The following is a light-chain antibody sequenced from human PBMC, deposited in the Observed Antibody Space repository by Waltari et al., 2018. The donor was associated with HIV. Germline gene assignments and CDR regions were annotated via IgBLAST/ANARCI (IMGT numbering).Light chain of an antibody. V-gene: IGLV10-54*01. CDR2: RNS. CDR3: SAWDITLSAWV. Sequence: QAGLTQPPSLSEDLRQNVTITCTGNSNNVGHHGTVWLKQPRGRPPKVIFFRNSVRPPGIPERISSSRSGNTASLTIIGLQSEDEADYYGSAWDITLSAWVFGGGTQVTV. CDR1: SNNVGHHG. J-gene: IGLJ3*02.